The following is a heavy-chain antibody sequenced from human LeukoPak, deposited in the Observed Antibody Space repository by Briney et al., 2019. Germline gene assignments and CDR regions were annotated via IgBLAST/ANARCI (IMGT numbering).Heavy chain of an antibody. D-gene: IGHD6-13*01. CDR1: GFTFSSYW. V-gene: IGHV3-7*01. CDR2: IKQDGSEK. Sequence: SGGSLRLSCAASGFTFSSYWMSWVRQAPGKGLEWVANIKQDGSEKYYVDSVKGRFTISRDNAKNSLYLQMNSLRAEDTAVYYCARWIAAAGYRGYPSFVDYWGQGTLVTVSS. CDR3: ARWIAAAGYRGYPSFVDY. J-gene: IGHJ4*02.